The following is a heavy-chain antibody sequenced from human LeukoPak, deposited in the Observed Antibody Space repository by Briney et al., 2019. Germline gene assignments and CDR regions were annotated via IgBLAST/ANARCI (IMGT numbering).Heavy chain of an antibody. Sequence: ASVKVSCKASGYTFTSYYMHWVRQAPGQGLEWMGIINPSGGSTSYAQKFQGRVTMTRDMSTSTVYMELSSLRSEDTAVYYCARDQAVWTAAAGNYYYYYMDVWGKGTTVTVSS. CDR3: ARDQAVWTAAAGNYYYYYMDV. V-gene: IGHV1-46*01. CDR2: INPSGGST. J-gene: IGHJ6*03. D-gene: IGHD6-13*01. CDR1: GYTFTSYY.